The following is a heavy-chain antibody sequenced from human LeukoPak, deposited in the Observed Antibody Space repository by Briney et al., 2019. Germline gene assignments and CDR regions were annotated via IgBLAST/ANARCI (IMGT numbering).Heavy chain of an antibody. Sequence: GASVKVSCKASGFASNIYDINWVRQATGQGLEWMGWMNPDSGNTGFAQKFQGRVTMTRNTSITTAYMELSSLRSEDTAVYYCAVHLPGDYLDRWGKGTLVTVSS. CDR3: AVHLPGDYLDR. V-gene: IGHV1-8*01. CDR1: GFASNIYD. J-gene: IGHJ4*02. CDR2: MNPDSGNT.